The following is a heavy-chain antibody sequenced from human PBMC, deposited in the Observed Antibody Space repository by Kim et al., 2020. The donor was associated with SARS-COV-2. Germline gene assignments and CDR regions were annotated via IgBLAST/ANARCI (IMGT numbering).Heavy chain of an antibody. D-gene: IGHD1-7*01. CDR1: GFTFSSYA. J-gene: IGHJ6*02. V-gene: IGHV3-64D*06. CDR2: ISHNGDTS. CDR3: VKEDHWNFRTETYSYYGMDV. Sequence: GGSLRLSCSASGFTFSSYAMHWVRQAPGERLEYVSAISHNGDTSYYADSVKGRFTISRDNSKNTLYLQLSSLRAEDTAVYYCVKEDHWNFRTETYSYYGMDVWGQGTTVTVSS.